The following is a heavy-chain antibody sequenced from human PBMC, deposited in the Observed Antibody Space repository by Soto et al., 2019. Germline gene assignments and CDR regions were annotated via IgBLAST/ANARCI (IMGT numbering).Heavy chain of an antibody. V-gene: IGHV3-7*01. CDR3: ARQMAEQLVGYWAYYYYGMDV. Sequence: PGGSLRLSCASSGFTFSSYWMSCVRHAPGKWLEWVANIKQDGSEKYYVDSVKGRFTISRDNAKNSLYLQMNSLRAEDTAVYYCARQMAEQLVGYWAYYYYGMDVWGQVTTVTVSS. CDR2: IKQDGSEK. CDR1: GFTFSSYW. D-gene: IGHD6-6*01. J-gene: IGHJ6*02.